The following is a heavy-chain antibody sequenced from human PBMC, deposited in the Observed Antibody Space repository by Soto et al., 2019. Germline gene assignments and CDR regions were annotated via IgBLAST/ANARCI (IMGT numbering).Heavy chain of an antibody. Sequence: SETLSLTCTVSGGSISSGGYYWSWIRQHPGKGLEWIGYIYYSGSTYYNPSLKSRVTISVDTSKNQFSLKLSSVTAADTAVYYCARGVIAALIPNFDYWGQGTLVTVSS. CDR2: IYYSGST. V-gene: IGHV4-31*03. CDR3: ARGVIAALIPNFDY. D-gene: IGHD6-13*01. CDR1: GGSISSGGYY. J-gene: IGHJ4*02.